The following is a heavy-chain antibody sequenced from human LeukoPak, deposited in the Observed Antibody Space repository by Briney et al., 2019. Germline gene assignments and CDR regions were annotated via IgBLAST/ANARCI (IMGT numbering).Heavy chain of an antibody. V-gene: IGHV3-21*01. CDR1: GFTFSSYS. J-gene: IGHJ4*02. Sequence: PGGSLRLSCAASGFTFSSYSMNWVRQAPGKGLEWVSSISSSSSYIYYADSVKGRFTISRDNAKNSLYLQMNSLRAEDTAVYYCARDGMSSSWYYFDYWGQGTLVTVSS. CDR2: ISSSSSYI. D-gene: IGHD6-13*01. CDR3: ARDGMSSSWYYFDY.